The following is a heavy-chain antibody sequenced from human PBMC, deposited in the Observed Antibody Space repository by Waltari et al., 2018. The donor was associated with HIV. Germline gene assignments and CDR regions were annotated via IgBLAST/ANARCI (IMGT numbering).Heavy chain of an antibody. CDR3: ASARETMGVDFDF. Sequence: QVQLVQSGAEVRTPGSSVKVSCKASGGSFTSYSINWVPQAPGQGLEWMGRVIPMSGTTNKAQKFQGRVTITADKSTTTSYRELTSLRTEDTAVYYCASARETMGVDFDFWGQGTLVTVSS. CDR2: VIPMSGTT. D-gene: IGHD3-10*01. V-gene: IGHV1-69*08. J-gene: IGHJ4*02. CDR1: GGSFTSYS.